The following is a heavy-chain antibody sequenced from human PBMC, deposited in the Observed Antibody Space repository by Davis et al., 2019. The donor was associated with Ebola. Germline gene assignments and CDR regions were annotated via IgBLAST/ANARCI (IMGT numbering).Heavy chain of an antibody. CDR1: GGSIGSSSYY. D-gene: IGHD3-3*01. V-gene: IGHV4-61*05. Sequence: MPSETLSLTCTVSGGSIGSSSYYWGWIRQPPGKGLEWIGYIYHSGSTNYNPSLKSRVTSSVDTSKNQFSLKLRSVTAADTAVYYCARCGTYYDFSLDYWGQGTLVTVSS. CDR3: ARCGTYYDFSLDY. J-gene: IGHJ4*02. CDR2: IYHSGST.